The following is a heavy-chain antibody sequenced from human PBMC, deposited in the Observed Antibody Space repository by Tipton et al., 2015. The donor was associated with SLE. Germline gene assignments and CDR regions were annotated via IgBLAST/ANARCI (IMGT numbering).Heavy chain of an antibody. Sequence: SLRLSCVDSGFSFSHFWMSWVRQGPGKGLEWVAHIKQDGSEKYYVDSVKGRFTISRDNAKNSLYLQMSSLTVEDTAVYYCARMGGNKWGREINWFDPWGQGTLVTVSS. CDR1: GFSFSHFW. V-gene: IGHV3-7*01. CDR3: ARMGGNKWGREINWFDP. CDR2: IKQDGSEK. J-gene: IGHJ5*02. D-gene: IGHD1-26*01.